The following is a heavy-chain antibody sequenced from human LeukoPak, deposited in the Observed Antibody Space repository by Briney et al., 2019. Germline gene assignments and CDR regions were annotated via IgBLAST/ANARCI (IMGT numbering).Heavy chain of an antibody. Sequence: GESLKISFKGSGYSFTSCWIGWVRQMPGKGLEWMGIIYPGDSDTRYSPSFQGQVTISADKSISTAYLQWSSLKASDTAMYYCARLGDFWSGYINPNRYYFDYWGQGTLVTVSS. CDR1: GYSFTSCW. J-gene: IGHJ4*02. D-gene: IGHD3-3*01. V-gene: IGHV5-51*01. CDR2: IYPGDSDT. CDR3: ARLGDFWSGYINPNRYYFDY.